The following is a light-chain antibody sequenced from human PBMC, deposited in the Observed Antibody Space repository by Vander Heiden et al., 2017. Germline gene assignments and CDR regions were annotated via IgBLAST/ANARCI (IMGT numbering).Light chain of an antibody. CDR1: QSLLHSNGYNY. CDR2: LGS. CDR3: SGSLADPLT. J-gene: IGKJ4*01. V-gene: IGKV2-28*01. Sequence: DIVMTQSPLSLPVTPGEPASISCRSSQSLLHSNGYNYLDWYLQKPVLSPQLLIYLGSNRASAVPDRPPGPASGTDFTLRMSIVVAEDIGVYYSSGSLADPLTFGGWTRVELK.